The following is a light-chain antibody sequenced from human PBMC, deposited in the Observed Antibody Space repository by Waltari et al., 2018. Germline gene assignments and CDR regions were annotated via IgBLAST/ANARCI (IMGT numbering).Light chain of an antibody. J-gene: IGLJ3*02. Sequence: QLVLTQSPSASASLGASVKLTCTLSSGHSNYAIAWHQHQPGKGPRYLMKRNTDGSHSKGDGIPDRFSGSSSGAERYLTISSLQSEDEADYYCQTWDTSIGVFGGGTKVTVL. CDR2: RNTDGSH. CDR3: QTWDTSIGV. CDR1: SGHSNYA. V-gene: IGLV4-69*01.